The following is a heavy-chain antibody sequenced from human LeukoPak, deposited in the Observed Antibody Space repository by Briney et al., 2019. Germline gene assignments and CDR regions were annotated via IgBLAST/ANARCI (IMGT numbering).Heavy chain of an antibody. D-gene: IGHD3-3*01. V-gene: IGHV4-34*01. CDR3: ARSRYYDFWSGYYAGNWFDP. Sequence: PSETLSLTCAVYGGSFSGYYWSWIRQPPGKGLEWIGEINHSGSTNYNPSLKSRVTISVDTSKNQFSLKLSSVTAADTAVYYCARSRYYDFWSGYYAGNWFDPWGQGTLVTVSS. CDR1: GGSFSGYY. CDR2: INHSGST. J-gene: IGHJ5*02.